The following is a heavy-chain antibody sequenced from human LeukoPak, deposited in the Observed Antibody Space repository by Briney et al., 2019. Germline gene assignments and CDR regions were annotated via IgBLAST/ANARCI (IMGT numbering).Heavy chain of an antibody. CDR1: GFTFRSYG. D-gene: IGHD3-16*02. CDR2: IRYDGSNK. CDR3: ARSHIPHCDNVWGSYHHEDAFDI. J-gene: IGHJ3*02. Sequence: GGSLRLSSAASGFTFRSYGMHWVRQAPGKGLEWVAFIRYDGSNKYYADSVKGRFTISRHNSKNTLYLQINSLRAKNTAVYYCARSHIPHCDNVWGSYHHEDAFDIWGQGTMVTVSS. V-gene: IGHV3-30*02.